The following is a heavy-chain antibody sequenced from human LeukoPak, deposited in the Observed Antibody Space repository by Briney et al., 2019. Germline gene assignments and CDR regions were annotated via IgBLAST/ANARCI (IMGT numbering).Heavy chain of an antibody. D-gene: IGHD4-17*01. CDR3: AKYAVTTRSWFDP. Sequence: PGGSLRLSCAASGFTFSSYAMSWVRQAPGKGLEWVSTISGGGAGTYYADSVKGRFTISRDNSKNTLYLQMNSLRAEDTAVYYCAKYAVTTRSWFDPWGQRTLVSLSS. CDR1: GFTFSSYA. J-gene: IGHJ5*02. CDR2: ISGGGAGT. V-gene: IGHV3-23*01.